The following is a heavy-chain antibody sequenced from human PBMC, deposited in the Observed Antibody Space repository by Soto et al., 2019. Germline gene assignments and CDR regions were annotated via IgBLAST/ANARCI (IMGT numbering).Heavy chain of an antibody. D-gene: IGHD4-17*01. CDR1: GFTFSSYS. V-gene: IGHV3-21*01. CDR3: ARSTVTTSWYFDL. Sequence: EVQLVESGGGLVKPGGSLRLSCAASGFTFSSYSMNWVRQAPGKGLEWVSSISSSSSYIYYADSVKGRFTISRDNAKHSLYLQMNSLRAEDTAVYYCARSTVTTSWYFDLWGRGTLVTVSS. J-gene: IGHJ2*01. CDR2: ISSSSSYI.